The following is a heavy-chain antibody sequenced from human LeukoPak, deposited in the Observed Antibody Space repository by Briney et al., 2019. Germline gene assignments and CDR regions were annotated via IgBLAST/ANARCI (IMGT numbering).Heavy chain of an antibody. CDR1: GGSISSHY. Sequence: SETLSLTCTVSGGSISSHYWTWIRQSPVKGLEWIGDISNSGSTSYNPSLKSRVTISIDTSKNQFSLKLSSVTAADTAVYYCARLSKGQEYPYWGQGTLVTVSS. V-gene: IGHV4-59*11. CDR2: ISNSGST. CDR3: ARLSKGQEYPY. J-gene: IGHJ4*02. D-gene: IGHD2-2*01.